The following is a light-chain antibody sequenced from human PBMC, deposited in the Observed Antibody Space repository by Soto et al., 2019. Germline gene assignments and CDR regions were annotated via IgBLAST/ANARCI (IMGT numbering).Light chain of an antibody. Sequence: EIVLTQSPGTLSLSPGERVTLSCRASESVRYSYLAWYQQKRGQAPRLLIFGAARRATGIPDRFSGSGSGANFTVTISRVEPEDWAVYYCHQYGSSPGTFGQGTKLEIK. CDR3: HQYGSSPGT. CDR1: ESVRYSY. CDR2: GAA. J-gene: IGKJ2*02. V-gene: IGKV3-20*01.